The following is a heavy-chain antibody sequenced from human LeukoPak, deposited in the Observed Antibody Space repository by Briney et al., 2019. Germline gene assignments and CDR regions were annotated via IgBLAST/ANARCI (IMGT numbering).Heavy chain of an antibody. Sequence: SETLSLTCTVSGGSISSYYWSWIRQPAGKGLEGIGRIYTSGSTNYNPSLKRRVTMSVNTSKNQFSLKLSSVPAADTAVYYCARHPAGPDTVHYCSSTSCYAFDIWGQGTMVTVSS. D-gene: IGHD2-2*01. CDR3: ARHPAGPDTVHYCSSTSCYAFDI. CDR2: IYTSGST. J-gene: IGHJ3*02. CDR1: GGSISSYY. V-gene: IGHV4-4*07.